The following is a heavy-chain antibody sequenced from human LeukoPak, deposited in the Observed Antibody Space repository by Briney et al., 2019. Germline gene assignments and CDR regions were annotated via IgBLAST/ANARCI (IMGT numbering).Heavy chain of an antibody. CDR1: GFTFSSYW. D-gene: IGHD6-13*01. Sequence: GGSLRLSCAASGFTFSSYWMSWVRQAPGKGLEWVANIKQDGSEKYYVDSVKGRFTISRDNAKNPLYLQMNSLRAEDTAVYYCARARGEQQLVPYYYYYYMDVWGKGTTVTVSS. J-gene: IGHJ6*03. CDR2: IKQDGSEK. CDR3: ARARGEQQLVPYYYYYYMDV. V-gene: IGHV3-7*03.